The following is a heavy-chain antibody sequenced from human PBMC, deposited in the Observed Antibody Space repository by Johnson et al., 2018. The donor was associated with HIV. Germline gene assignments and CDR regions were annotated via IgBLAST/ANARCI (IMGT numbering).Heavy chain of an antibody. V-gene: IGHV3-53*01. CDR2: IYSGGST. CDR1: GFTVSSNY. D-gene: IGHD3-16*02. J-gene: IGHJ3*02. CDR3: ARALCRYDDAFDI. Sequence: VQLVESGGGLIQPGGSLRLSCAASGFTVSSNYMSWVRQAPGKGLEWVSVIYSGGSTYYADSVKGRFTISRDNFKNTLYLQTNSLGAEDTAVYCCARALCRYDDAFDIWGQGTMVTVSS.